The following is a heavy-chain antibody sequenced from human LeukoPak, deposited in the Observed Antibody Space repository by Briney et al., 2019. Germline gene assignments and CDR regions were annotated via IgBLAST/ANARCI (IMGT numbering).Heavy chain of an antibody. Sequence: GESLKISCKGSGYSFTTCWIGWVRQMPGKGLEWVGFINPTDSDATYSPSFQGQVIISADKSISTAYLQWSSLKASDTAMYYCARAWSLDYWGQGTLVTVSS. CDR1: GYSFTTCW. J-gene: IGHJ4*02. V-gene: IGHV5-51*01. CDR2: INPTDSDA. D-gene: IGHD2-15*01. CDR3: ARAWSLDY.